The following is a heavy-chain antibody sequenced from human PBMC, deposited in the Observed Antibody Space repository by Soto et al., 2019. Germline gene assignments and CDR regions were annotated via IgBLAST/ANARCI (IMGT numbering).Heavy chain of an antibody. D-gene: IGHD3-3*01. CDR1: GYTFTSYY. Sequence: DSVKVSCKASGYTFTSYYMHWVRQAPGQGLEWMGIINPSGGSTRYAQKFQGRVTMTRDTSTSTVYMELSSLRSEDTAVYYCASVLRFLEWSSYYYYGMDVWRQGTTVTVSS. CDR3: ASVLRFLEWSSYYYYGMDV. CDR2: INPSGGST. J-gene: IGHJ6*02. V-gene: IGHV1-46*01.